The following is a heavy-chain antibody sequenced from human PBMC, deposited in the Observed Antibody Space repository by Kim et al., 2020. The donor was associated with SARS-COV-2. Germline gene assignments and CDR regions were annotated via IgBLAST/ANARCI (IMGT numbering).Heavy chain of an antibody. CDR3: ARDRNYYFNSGVPSGGESLDP. D-gene: IGHD3-10*01. V-gene: IGHV3-48*04. J-gene: IGHJ5*02. CDR2: ISPSPGPI. CDR1: GFTFSSYG. Sequence: GGSLRLSCAASGFTFSSYGMNWVRQAPGKGLEWVSYISPSPGPIRYADSVKGRFTISRDNAQNSLFLQMNSLRAEDTAMYYCARDRNYYFNSGVPSGGESLDPWGQGTLVTVSS.